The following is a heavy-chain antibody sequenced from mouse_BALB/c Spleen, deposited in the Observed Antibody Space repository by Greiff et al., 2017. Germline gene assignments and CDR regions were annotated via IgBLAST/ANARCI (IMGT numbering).Heavy chain of an antibody. J-gene: IGHJ3*01. CDR2: INPYNGGT. CDR3: ESRGYGGAWFAY. D-gene: IGHD2-2*01. V-gene: IGHV1-18*01. Sequence: EVQLQQSGPELVKPGASLKISCKASGYSFTGYTMNWVKQSHGKNLEWIGLINPYNGGTSYNPKFQGKATLTVDKSSSTAYMELLSLTSEDSAVYYCESRGYGGAWFAYWGQGTLVTVSA. CDR1: GYSFTGYT.